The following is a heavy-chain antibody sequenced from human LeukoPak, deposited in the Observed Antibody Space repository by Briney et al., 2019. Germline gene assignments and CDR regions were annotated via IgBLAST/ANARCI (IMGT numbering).Heavy chain of an antibody. J-gene: IGHJ4*02. Sequence: SVKVSCKASGGTFSSYAISWVRQAPGQGLEWMGGIIPIFGTANYAQKFQGRVTITTDESTSTAYMELSSLRSEDTAVYYCARGEYSSSWYRRNYYFDYWGQGTLVTVSS. CDR2: IIPIFGTA. V-gene: IGHV1-69*05. CDR3: ARGEYSSSWYRRNYYFDY. D-gene: IGHD6-13*01. CDR1: GGTFSSYA.